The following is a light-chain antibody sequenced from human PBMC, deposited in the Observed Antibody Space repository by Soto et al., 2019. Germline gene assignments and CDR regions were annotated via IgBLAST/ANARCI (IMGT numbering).Light chain of an antibody. CDR3: LQSFSSPFA. CDR2: GAS. V-gene: IGKV1-39*01. CDR1: QSIRSH. Sequence: DIQMTQSPSSLSASVGDRVSITCRASQSIRSHLNWFQHKPGKAPKVLIYGASSLQGGVPSRFSGSGSGTDFTLTTKSLQPEGFATYYGLQSFSSPFAFCPGTKVDVK. J-gene: IGKJ3*01.